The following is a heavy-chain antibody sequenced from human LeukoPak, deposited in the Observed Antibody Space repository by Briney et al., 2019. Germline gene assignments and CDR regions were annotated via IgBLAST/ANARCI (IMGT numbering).Heavy chain of an antibody. V-gene: IGHV4-4*07. CDR2: IYTSGST. J-gene: IGHJ4*02. Sequence: SETLSLTCTVSGGSISSYYWSWIRQPAGKGLEWIGRIYTSGSTNYNPSLKSRVTMSVDTSKNQFSLKLSSVTAADTAVYYCARTLGDCSSTSCYTSPYFDYWGQGTLVTVSS. D-gene: IGHD2-2*02. CDR3: ARTLGDCSSTSCYTSPYFDY. CDR1: GGSISSYY.